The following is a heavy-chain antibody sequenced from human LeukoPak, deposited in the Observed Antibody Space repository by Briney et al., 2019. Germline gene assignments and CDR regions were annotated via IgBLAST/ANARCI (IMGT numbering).Heavy chain of an antibody. CDR3: AGEGYGDYDGDY. J-gene: IGHJ4*02. Sequence: PGGSLRLSCAASGFTFSSYEMNWVRQAPGKGLEWVSYISNSGSTIYYADSVKGRFTISRDNAKNSLYLQMNSLRAEDTAVYYCAGEGYGDYDGDYWGQGTLVTVSS. CDR2: ISNSGSTI. D-gene: IGHD4-17*01. V-gene: IGHV3-48*03. CDR1: GFTFSSYE.